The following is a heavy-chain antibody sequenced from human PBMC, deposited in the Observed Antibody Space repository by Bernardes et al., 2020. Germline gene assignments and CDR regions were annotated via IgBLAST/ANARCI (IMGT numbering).Heavy chain of an antibody. V-gene: IGHV4-31*03. CDR3: ARVTSGSFNFDF. D-gene: IGHD1-26*01. J-gene: IGHJ4*02. CDR2: IYYSGTT. CDR1: GGSISNDNYY. Sequence: SETLSLTCIVSGGSISNDNYYWSWIRQHPGKGLEWIGNIYYSGTTYYNPSLRSRVSISVDTSKNQFSLKLSSVTAADTAIYFCARVTSGSFNFDFWGQGTLVTVSS.